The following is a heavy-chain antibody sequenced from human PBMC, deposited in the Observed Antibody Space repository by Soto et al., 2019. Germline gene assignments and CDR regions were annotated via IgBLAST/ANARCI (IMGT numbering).Heavy chain of an antibody. J-gene: IGHJ4*02. D-gene: IGHD3-16*01. CDR2: IVPILGAG. CDR3: AREGEGIPAHRY. CDR1: GDTFTTYT. V-gene: IGHV1-69*08. Sequence: ASVKVSCKASGDTFTTYTINWVRQAPGQGLEWMGGIVPILGAGNYAQKFQGRVTITADRSTTTAYLDLSSLRSDDTAVYYCAREGEGIPAHRYWGQGTLVTVSS.